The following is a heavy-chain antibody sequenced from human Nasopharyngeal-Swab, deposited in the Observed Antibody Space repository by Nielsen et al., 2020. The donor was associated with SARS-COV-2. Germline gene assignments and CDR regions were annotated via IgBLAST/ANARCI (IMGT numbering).Heavy chain of an antibody. J-gene: IGHJ5*02. Sequence: LRLSCTVSGGSISSYYWSWIRQPPGKGLEWIGYIYYSGSTNYNPSLKSRVTISVDTSKNQFSLKLSSVTAADTAVYYCARAGVVVVAATHWFDPWGQGTLVTVSS. V-gene: IGHV4-59*12. CDR1: GGSISSYY. CDR3: ARAGVVVVAATHWFDP. D-gene: IGHD2-15*01. CDR2: IYYSGST.